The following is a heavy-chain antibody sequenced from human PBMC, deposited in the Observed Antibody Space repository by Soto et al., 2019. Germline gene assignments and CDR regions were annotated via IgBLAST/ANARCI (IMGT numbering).Heavy chain of an antibody. CDR1: GFTFSTSW. D-gene: IGHD3-16*02. Sequence: EVQLVESGGGLVQPGGSLRLSCAASGFTFSTSWMSWVRQAPGKGLEWVATIKPDGSEKYYVDSVKGRFTISRDNARNSRYLQMNSLRVEDTAVFYGEDPLDLDVWGKGATVTVSS. CDR3: EDPLDLDV. J-gene: IGHJ6*04. V-gene: IGHV3-7*01. CDR2: IKPDGSEK.